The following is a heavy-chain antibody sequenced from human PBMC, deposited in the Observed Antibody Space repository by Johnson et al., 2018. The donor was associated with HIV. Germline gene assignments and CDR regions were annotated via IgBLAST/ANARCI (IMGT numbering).Heavy chain of an antibody. CDR1: GFTFGSNW. CDR3: ARYKLDPHAGGDAFDI. J-gene: IGHJ3*02. D-gene: IGHD1-1*01. V-gene: IGHV3-7*04. CDR2: IKQDGSEK. Sequence: EVQLVESGGGLVKPGGSLRLSCATSGFTFGSNWMSWVRQAPGKGLEWVANIKQDGSEKYYVDSVKGRFTISRDNAKNSLYLQMNSLRAEDTAVYYCARYKLDPHAGGDAFDIWGQGTMVTVSS.